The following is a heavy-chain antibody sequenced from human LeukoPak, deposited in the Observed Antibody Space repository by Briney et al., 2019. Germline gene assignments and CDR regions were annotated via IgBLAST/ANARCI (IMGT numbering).Heavy chain of an antibody. V-gene: IGHV3-21*04. J-gene: IGHJ4*02. Sequence: GGSLRLSCAASGFTFSSYSMNWVRQAPGKGLEWVSSISSSSSYIYYADSVKGRFTISRDNAKNSLHLQMNSLRAEDTAVYFCASGGYNFGRYYFDYWGQGTLVTVSS. CDR2: ISSSSSYI. D-gene: IGHD5-18*01. CDR1: GFTFSSYS. CDR3: ASGGYNFGRYYFDY.